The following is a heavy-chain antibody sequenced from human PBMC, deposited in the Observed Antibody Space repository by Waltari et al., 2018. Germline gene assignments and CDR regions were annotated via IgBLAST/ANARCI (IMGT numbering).Heavy chain of an antibody. D-gene: IGHD3-22*01. J-gene: IGHJ4*02. CDR3: AKDSSGPLDY. V-gene: IGHV3-33*06. CDR2: IWYDASNE. CDR1: GVPFSTYG. Sequence: QVQLVESGGGVVQPGRSLRLSCAASGVPFSTYGMPWVRQAPGKGLEWVAVIWYDASNEDYADSVKGRFTVSRDNSRSTLYLQMNSLRAEDTAVYYCAKDSSGPLDYWGQGTLVTVSS.